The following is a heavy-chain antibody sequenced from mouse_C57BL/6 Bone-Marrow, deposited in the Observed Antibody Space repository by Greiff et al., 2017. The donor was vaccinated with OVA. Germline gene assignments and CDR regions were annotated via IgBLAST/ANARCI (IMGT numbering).Heavy chain of an antibody. V-gene: IGHV1-81*01. D-gene: IGHD1-1*01. Sequence: QVQLKESGAELARPGASVKLSCKASGYTFTSYGISWVKQRPGQGLEWIGEIYPRSGNTYYNEKFKGKATLTADKSSSTAYMELRSLTSEDSAVYFFAREGCYYGSPLAYWGQGTLVTVSA. CDR1: GYTFTSYG. CDR2: IYPRSGNT. J-gene: IGHJ3*01. CDR3: AREGCYYGSPLAY.